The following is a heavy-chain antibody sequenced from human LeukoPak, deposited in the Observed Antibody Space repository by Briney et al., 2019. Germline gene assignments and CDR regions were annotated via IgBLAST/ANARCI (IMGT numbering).Heavy chain of an antibody. CDR2: IIPIFGTA. D-gene: IGHD3-10*01. CDR3: ARATGSGSSRFYYYYYMDV. Sequence: SVKVSCKASGGTFSSYAISWVRQAPGQGLEWMGGIIPIFGTANYAQKFQGRVTITADKSTSTAYMELSSLRSEDTAVYYCARATGSGSSRFYYYYYMDVWGKGTTVTISS. V-gene: IGHV1-69*06. J-gene: IGHJ6*03. CDR1: GGTFSSYA.